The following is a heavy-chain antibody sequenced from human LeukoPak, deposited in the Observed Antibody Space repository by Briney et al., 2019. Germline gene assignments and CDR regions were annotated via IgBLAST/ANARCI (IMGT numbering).Heavy chain of an antibody. J-gene: IGHJ5*02. V-gene: IGHV1-69*02. Sequence: SVKVSCKASGGTFSSYTISWVRQAPGQGLEWMGRIIPILGIANYAQKFQGRVTITADKSTSTAYMELRSLRSDDTAVYYCARGLNWFDPWGQGTLVTVSS. CDR1: GGTFSSYT. CDR2: IIPILGIA. CDR3: ARGLNWFDP.